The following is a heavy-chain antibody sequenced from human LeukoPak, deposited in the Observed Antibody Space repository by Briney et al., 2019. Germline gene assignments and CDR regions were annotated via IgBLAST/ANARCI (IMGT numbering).Heavy chain of an antibody. D-gene: IGHD1-26*01. CDR3: ARMIVGAQGFDY. CDR1: GYTFTSYG. J-gene: IGHJ4*02. CDR2: ISAYNGNT. Sequence: ASVKLSCKVSGYTFTSYGISWVRQAPGQGLEWMGWISAYNGNTNYAQKLQGRVTMTTDTSTSTAYMELRSLRSDDTAVYYCARMIVGAQGFDYWGQGTLVTVSS. V-gene: IGHV1-18*01.